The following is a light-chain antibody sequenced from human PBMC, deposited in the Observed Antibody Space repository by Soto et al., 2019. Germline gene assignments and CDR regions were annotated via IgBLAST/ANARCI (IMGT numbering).Light chain of an antibody. J-gene: IGKJ5*01. CDR3: QQAKSFPIT. V-gene: IGKV1-12*01. Sequence: DIQVPQSPPSMAASVGDRVTITCRASQDIGNWMTWYQQKPGKAPKLLIYSASTLVRGVPSRFSGSGSGTEFTLTISGLQPEDSLTYYCQQAKSFPITFGQGTRLGI. CDR1: QDIGNW. CDR2: SAS.